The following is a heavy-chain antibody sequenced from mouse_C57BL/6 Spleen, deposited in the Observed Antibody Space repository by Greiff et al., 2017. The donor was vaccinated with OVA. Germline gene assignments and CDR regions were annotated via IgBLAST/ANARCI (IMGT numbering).Heavy chain of an antibody. CDR1: GFTFSDSG. J-gene: IGHJ2*01. V-gene: IGHV5-17*01. CDR3: ARGVLRFDY. CDR2: ISSGSSTI. Sequence: EVQLVESGGGLVKPGGSLKLSCAASGFTFSDSGMHWVRQAPEKGLEWVAYISSGSSTIYYADTVKGRFTISRDNAKNTLFLQMTSLRSEDTAMYYCARGVLRFDYWGQGTTLTVSS. D-gene: IGHD1-1*01.